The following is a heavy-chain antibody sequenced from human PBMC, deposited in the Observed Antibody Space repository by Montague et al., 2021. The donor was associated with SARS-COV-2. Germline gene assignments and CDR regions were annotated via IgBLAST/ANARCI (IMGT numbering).Heavy chain of an antibody. D-gene: IGHD3-10*01. CDR3: ARRGSSVWGVTVSAELDY. J-gene: IGHJ4*02. CDR1: GGSFSGYY. V-gene: IGHV4-34*01. CDR2: INQSGRT. Sequence: SETLSLICAVYGGSFSGYYWSWIRQPPEKGLEWIGEINQSGRTNNNPSLKSRVIISVDTSKNQFSLKLSSVTAADTAVYYCARRGSSVWGVTVSAELDYWGQGIPVIVSS.